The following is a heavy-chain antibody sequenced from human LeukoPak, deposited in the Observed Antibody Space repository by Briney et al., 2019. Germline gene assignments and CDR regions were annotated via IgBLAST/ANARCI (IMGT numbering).Heavy chain of an antibody. Sequence: GGSLRLSCAASGFTFSSYEMNWVRQAPGKGLEWVSYISSSGSTIYYADSVKGRFTISRDNAKNSLYLQINSLRAEDTAIYYCARENGGYCSSTSCPGGDAFDIWGQGTMVTVSS. V-gene: IGHV3-48*03. CDR1: GFTFSSYE. J-gene: IGHJ3*02. D-gene: IGHD2-2*03. CDR2: ISSSGSTI. CDR3: ARENGGYCSSTSCPGGDAFDI.